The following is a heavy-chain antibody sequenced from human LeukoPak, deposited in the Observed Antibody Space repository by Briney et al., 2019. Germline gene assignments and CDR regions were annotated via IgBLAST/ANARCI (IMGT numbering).Heavy chain of an antibody. D-gene: IGHD1-26*01. V-gene: IGHV3-21*01. CDR3: ARESGGTYYEAFDT. CDR2: IDGSSRSL. CDR1: GFTFRTYS. J-gene: IGHJ3*02. Sequence: PGGSLRLSCAASGFTFRTYSMNWVRQAPGKGLEWVSSIDGSSRSLYYADAVKGRFTISRDNAKNTLYLQMNSLRAEDTAVYYCARESGGTYYEAFDTWGQGTMVTVSS.